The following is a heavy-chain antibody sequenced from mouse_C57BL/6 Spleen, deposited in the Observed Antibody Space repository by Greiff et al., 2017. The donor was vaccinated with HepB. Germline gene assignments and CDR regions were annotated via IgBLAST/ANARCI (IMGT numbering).Heavy chain of an antibody. J-gene: IGHJ4*01. CDR1: GFTFSDYG. Sequence: EVMLVESGGGLVKPGGSLKLSCAASGFTFSDYGMHWVRQAPEKGLEWVAYISSGSSTIYYADKVKGRFTISRDNAKNTLFLQMTSLRSEDTAMYYCSRSDYYGSSYDYYAMDYWGQGTSVTVSS. CDR2: ISSGSSTI. CDR3: SRSDYYGSSYDYYAMDY. D-gene: IGHD1-1*01. V-gene: IGHV5-17*01.